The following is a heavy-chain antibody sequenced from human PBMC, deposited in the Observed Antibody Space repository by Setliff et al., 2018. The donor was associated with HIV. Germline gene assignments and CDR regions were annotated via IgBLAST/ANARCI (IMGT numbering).Heavy chain of an antibody. J-gene: IGHJ4*02. CDR1: GFTVSSNY. CDR2: IYIDGST. CDR3: ARDRYSGSSTDY. Sequence: GGSLRLSCAASGFTVSSNYMSWVRQAPGKGLEWVSVIYIDGSTYYADSVRGRFTISRDNYKNSLYLQMNSLRAEDTAVYYCARDRYSGSSTDYWGQGTLVTVSS. D-gene: IGHD1-26*01. V-gene: IGHV3-66*01.